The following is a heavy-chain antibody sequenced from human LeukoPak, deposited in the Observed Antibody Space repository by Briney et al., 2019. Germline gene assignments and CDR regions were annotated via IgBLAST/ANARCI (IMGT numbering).Heavy chain of an antibody. Sequence: ASVKVSCKASGYTLTGYYMHWVRQAPGQGLEWMGWINPNSGGTNYAQKFQGRVTMTRDTSISTAYMELSRLRSDDTAVYYCARARGVGELFFDSWGQGTLVTVSS. V-gene: IGHV1-2*02. J-gene: IGHJ4*02. CDR3: ARARGVGELFFDS. D-gene: IGHD3-10*01. CDR2: INPNSGGT. CDR1: GYTLTGYY.